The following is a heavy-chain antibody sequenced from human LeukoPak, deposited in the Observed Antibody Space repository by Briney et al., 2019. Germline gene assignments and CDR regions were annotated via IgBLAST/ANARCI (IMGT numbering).Heavy chain of an antibody. CDR3: AREWHTGLIAY. Sequence: SETLSLTCTVSGVSISSGGYYWSWIRQHPGKGLEWIGYIYYSGSTYYNPSLKSRVTISVDTSKNQFSLKLSSVTAADTAVYYCAREWHTGLIAYWGQGTLVSVSS. J-gene: IGHJ4*02. CDR1: GVSISSGGYY. V-gene: IGHV4-31*03. D-gene: IGHD3-16*02. CDR2: IYYSGST.